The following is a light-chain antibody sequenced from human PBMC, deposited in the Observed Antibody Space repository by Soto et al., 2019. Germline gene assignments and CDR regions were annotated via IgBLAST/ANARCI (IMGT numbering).Light chain of an antibody. CDR3: QSYDGSLSGVV. V-gene: IGLV1-40*01. Sequence: QSVLTQPPSVSGAPGQRVTISCTGSSSNIGAGYDVYWYQQLPGTVPKLLTYGDPNRPSGVPDRFSGSKSGTSASLAITGLQADDEADYYCQSYDGSLSGVVFGGGTKLTVL. CDR2: GDP. CDR1: SSNIGAGYD. J-gene: IGLJ2*01.